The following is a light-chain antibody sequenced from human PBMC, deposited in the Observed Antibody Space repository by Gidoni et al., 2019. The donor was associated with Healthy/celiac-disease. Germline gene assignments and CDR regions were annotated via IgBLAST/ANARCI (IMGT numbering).Light chain of an antibody. CDR3: QQYGSSQLT. V-gene: IGKV3-20*01. Sequence: EIVLTQSPGTLSLSPGERATLSCRASQSVSSSYLAWYQQKPGQAPRLLIYGASSRATGIPDRFSGSGSGTDFTLTISRLEPEDFAVYYCQQYGSSQLTVXGXTKVEIK. CDR2: GAS. J-gene: IGKJ4*01. CDR1: QSVSSSY.